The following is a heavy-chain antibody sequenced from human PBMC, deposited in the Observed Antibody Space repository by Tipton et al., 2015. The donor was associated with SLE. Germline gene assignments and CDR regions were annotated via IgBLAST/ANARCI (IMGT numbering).Heavy chain of an antibody. CDR2: IYTSGST. J-gene: IGHJ4*02. D-gene: IGHD3-16*01. CDR3: ASRGGGGSHFDY. Sequence: TLSLTCTVSGGSISSGSYYWSWIRQPAGKGLEWIGRIYTSGSTNYNTSLKSRVTISLGTSKNQLSLKLTSVTAADTAVYFCASRGGGGSHFDYWGQGTLVSVSS. CDR1: GGSISSGSYY. V-gene: IGHV4-61*02.